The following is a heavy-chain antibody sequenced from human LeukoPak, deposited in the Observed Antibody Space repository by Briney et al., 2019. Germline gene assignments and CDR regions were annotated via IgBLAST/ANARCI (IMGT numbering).Heavy chain of an antibody. V-gene: IGHV3-73*01. CDR3: TLNHVDTAMVTTDY. CDR1: GFIFSGSS. Sequence: GGSLRLSCAAPGFIFSGSSMHWVRQASGKGLEWVGRIRSEPNNYATAYAASVEGRFTISRDDSKNTAYLQMNSLKTEDTAVYYCTLNHVDTAMVTTDYWGQGTLVTVSS. J-gene: IGHJ4*02. D-gene: IGHD5-18*01. CDR2: IRSEPNNYAT.